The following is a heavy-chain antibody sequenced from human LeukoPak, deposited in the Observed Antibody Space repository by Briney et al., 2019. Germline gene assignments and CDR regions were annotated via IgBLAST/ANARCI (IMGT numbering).Heavy chain of an antibody. CDR1: GGTFSSYA. CDR2: IIPIFGIA. J-gene: IGHJ6*02. V-gene: IGHV1-69*04. Sequence: ASVKVSCKASGGTFSSYAISWVRQAPGQGLEWMGRIIPIFGIANYAQKFQGRVTITADKSTSTAYMELSSPRSEDTAVYYCARDNGYYGSGSLGYYGMDVWGQGTTVTVSS. CDR3: ARDNGYYGSGSLGYYGMDV. D-gene: IGHD3-10*01.